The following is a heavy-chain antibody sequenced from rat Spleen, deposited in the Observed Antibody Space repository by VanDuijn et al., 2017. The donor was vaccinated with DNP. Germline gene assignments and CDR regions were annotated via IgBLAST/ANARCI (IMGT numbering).Heavy chain of an antibody. CDR1: GFNFYDYW. CDR3: AKGPNYGGWSDYFDY. J-gene: IGHJ2*01. V-gene: IGHV4-2*01. D-gene: IGHD1-11*01. Sequence: EVKLVESGGGLVQPGRSLKLSCAASGFNFYDYWMGWVRQAPGKGLEWIGEINKGSSKKNNIPSLKEKITISRDHVQNTWYLQISKVGPEDTAIYYCAKGPNYGGWSDYFDYWGQGVMVTVSS. CDR2: INKGSSKK.